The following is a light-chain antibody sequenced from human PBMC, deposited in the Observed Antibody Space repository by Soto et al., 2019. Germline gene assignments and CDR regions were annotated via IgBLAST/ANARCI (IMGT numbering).Light chain of an antibody. CDR1: QTVPSY. Sequence: EVVLTQSPATLSLSPGARATLSCRASQTVPSYLAWYQQKPGQSPMLLIYDISNRATGIPARFSCSGSGTDFTLTISSLEPEDSATYYCQQRSTWPRNAFGQGNKLEI. CDR3: QQRSTWPRNA. J-gene: IGKJ2*01. V-gene: IGKV3-11*01. CDR2: DIS.